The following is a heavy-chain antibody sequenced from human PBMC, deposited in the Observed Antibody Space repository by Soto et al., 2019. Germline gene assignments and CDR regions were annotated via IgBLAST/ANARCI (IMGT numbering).Heavy chain of an antibody. V-gene: IGHV3-33*01. CDR1: GFPFSSYG. CDR2: VWYDGGNK. CDR3: LRSAGESDNDYVYCYGMDV. D-gene: IGHD5-12*01. J-gene: IGHJ6*02. Sequence: QVQLVESGGGVVQPGRSLRLSCAASGFPFSSYGMHWVRQAPGKGLEWVALVWYDGGNKYYADSVKGRFTISRDNSKNTLYLQMNSLRDEDTAVDYCLRSAGESDNDYVYCYGMDVWGQGTTVTVSS.